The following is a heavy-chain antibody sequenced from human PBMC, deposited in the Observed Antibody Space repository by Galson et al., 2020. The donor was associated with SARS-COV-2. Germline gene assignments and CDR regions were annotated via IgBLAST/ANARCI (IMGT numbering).Heavy chain of an antibody. CDR3: ARGYYGSGSYYNGVFFGY. D-gene: IGHD3-10*01. V-gene: IGHV1-18*01. CDR2: ISAYNGNT. Sequence: ASVKVSCKASGYTFTSYCISWVRQAPGQGLEWMGWISAYNGNTNYAQKLQGRVTMTTDTSTSTAYMELRSLRSDDTAVYYCARGYYGSGSYYNGVFFGYWGQGTLVTVSS. CDR1: GYTFTSYC. J-gene: IGHJ4*02.